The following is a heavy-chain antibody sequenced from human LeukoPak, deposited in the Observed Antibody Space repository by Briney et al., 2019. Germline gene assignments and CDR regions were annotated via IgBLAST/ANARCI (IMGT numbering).Heavy chain of an antibody. D-gene: IGHD3-16*01. CDR1: GGSVSSYY. CDR2: IYYSGST. V-gene: IGHV4-59*02. CDR3: ARFGILRYFDY. Sequence: SETLSLTXTVSGGSVSSYYWSWIRQPPGKGLEWIGYIYYSGSTNYNPSLKSRVTISVDTSKNQFSLKLSSVTAADTAVYYCARFGILRYFDYWGQGTLVTVSS. J-gene: IGHJ4*02.